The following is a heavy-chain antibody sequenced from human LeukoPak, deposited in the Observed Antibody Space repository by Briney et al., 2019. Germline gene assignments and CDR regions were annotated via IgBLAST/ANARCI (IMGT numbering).Heavy chain of an antibody. J-gene: IGHJ4*02. CDR3: ARDAGYSSGWYYFDY. CDR2: INAGNGNT. CDR1: GYTFTSYA. Sequence: ASVKVSCKASGYTFTSYAMHWVRRAPGQRLEWMGWINAGNGNTKYSQKFQGRVTITRDTSASTAYMELSSLRSEDTAVYYCARDAGYSSGWYYFDYWGQGTLVTVSS. D-gene: IGHD6-19*01. V-gene: IGHV1-3*01.